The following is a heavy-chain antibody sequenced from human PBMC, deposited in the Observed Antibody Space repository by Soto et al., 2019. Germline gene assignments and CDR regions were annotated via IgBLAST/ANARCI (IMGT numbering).Heavy chain of an antibody. J-gene: IGHJ5*02. Sequence: QVQLVQSGAEVKKPGSSVKVSCKASGGTFSSYAISWVRQAPGQGLEWMGGIIPIFGTANYAQKFQGRVTIPADPSTXTAYMELSSLRSEDTAVYYCARDLPTGYNFAWFDPWGQGTLVTVSS. CDR1: GGTFSSYA. V-gene: IGHV1-69*12. CDR3: ARDLPTGYNFAWFDP. D-gene: IGHD5-12*01. CDR2: IIPIFGTA.